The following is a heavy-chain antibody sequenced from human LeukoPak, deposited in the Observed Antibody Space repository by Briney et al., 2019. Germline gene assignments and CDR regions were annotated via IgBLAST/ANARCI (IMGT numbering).Heavy chain of an antibody. CDR1: GYTFTSYG. V-gene: IGHV1-2*02. D-gene: IGHD3-9*01. Sequence: ASVEVSCKASGYTFTSYGISWVRQAPGQGLEWMGWINPNSGGTNYAQKFQGRVTMTRDTSISTAYMELSRLRSDDTAVYYCARALLYYDILTGYYTKTIFDYWGQGTLVTVSS. CDR3: ARALLYYDILTGYYTKTIFDY. CDR2: INPNSGGT. J-gene: IGHJ4*02.